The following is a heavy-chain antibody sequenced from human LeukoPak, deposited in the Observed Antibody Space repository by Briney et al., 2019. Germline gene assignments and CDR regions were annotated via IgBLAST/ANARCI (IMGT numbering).Heavy chain of an antibody. Sequence: GESLHSSSKGSGYSFSSYWIGWVRQMPGKGPEWMVIIYPGDPDIKYSPSFEGQVTISADKSNSTAYLQWSSLKASDTAMYYCARRSSSGGYYFDYWGQGTLVTVPS. D-gene: IGHD3-16*01. CDR2: IYPGDPDI. CDR3: ARRSSSGGYYFDY. CDR1: GYSFSSYW. V-gene: IGHV5-51*01. J-gene: IGHJ4*02.